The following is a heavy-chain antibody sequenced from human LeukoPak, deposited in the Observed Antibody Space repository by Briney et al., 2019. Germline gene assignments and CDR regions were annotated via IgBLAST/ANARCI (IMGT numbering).Heavy chain of an antibody. D-gene: IGHD3-9*01. CDR1: GGTFSSYA. J-gene: IGHJ4*02. V-gene: IGHV1-69*13. Sequence: GASVKVSCKASGGTFSSYAIGWVRQAPGQGLEWMGGIIPIFGTANYAQKFQGRVTITADESTSTAYMELSSLRSEDTAVYYCAGFKRYFDWLLSSDSFDYWGQGTLVTVSS. CDR3: AGFKRYFDWLLSSDSFDY. CDR2: IIPIFGTA.